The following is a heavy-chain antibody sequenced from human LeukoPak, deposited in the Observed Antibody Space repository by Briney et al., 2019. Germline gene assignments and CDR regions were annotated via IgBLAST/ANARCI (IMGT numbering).Heavy chain of an antibody. D-gene: IGHD3/OR15-3a*01. V-gene: IGHV3-30*18. Sequence: GRSLRLSCAASEFTFSSYAMHWVRQAPGKGLEWVALVSYDGSDKYYADSVKGRFTISRDNSKNTLYLQMNSLRGDDTAVYYCAKAHLLDWLLPFDYWGQGTLVTVSS. CDR3: AKAHLLDWLLPFDY. CDR2: VSYDGSDK. J-gene: IGHJ4*02. CDR1: EFTFSSYA.